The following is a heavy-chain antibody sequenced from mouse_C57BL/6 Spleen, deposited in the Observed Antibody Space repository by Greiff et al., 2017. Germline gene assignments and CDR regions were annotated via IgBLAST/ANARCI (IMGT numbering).Heavy chain of an antibody. CDR3: ARYWDGYFDY. CDR1: GYSITSGYY. D-gene: IGHD4-1*01. V-gene: IGHV3-6*01. Sequence: EVQLVESGPGLVKPSQSLSLTCSVTGYSITSGYYWNWIRQFPGNKLEWMGYISYDGSNNYNPSLKNRISITRDTSKNQFFLKLNSVTTEDTATYYCARYWDGYFDYWGQGTTLTVSS. CDR2: ISYDGSN. J-gene: IGHJ2*01.